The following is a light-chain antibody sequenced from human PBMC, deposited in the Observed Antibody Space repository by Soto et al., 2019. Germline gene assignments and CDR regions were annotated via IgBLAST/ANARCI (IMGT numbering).Light chain of an antibody. J-gene: IGKJ4*01. CDR3: QQYDNLPT. CDR1: QDISNY. Sequence: EIHMAQAPSSLSASVGDRVTITCQASQDISNYFNWYRQKPGKAPKLLIYDASNLETGVPSRFSGSGSGTDFTFTISSLQPEDIATYYCQQYDNLPTFGGGTKVDIK. V-gene: IGKV1-33*01. CDR2: DAS.